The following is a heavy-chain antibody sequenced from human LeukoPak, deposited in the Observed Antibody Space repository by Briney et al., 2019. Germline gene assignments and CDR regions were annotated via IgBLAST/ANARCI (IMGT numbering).Heavy chain of an antibody. V-gene: IGHV3-7*01. Sequence: GGSLRLSCAASGFTFSSYWITWVRQAPGKGLEWVANIKQDGSEKYYVDSVKGRFTISRDNAKNSLYLQMNSLRAEDTAVYYCARDSSAARPNYYFDYWGQGTLVTVSS. D-gene: IGHD6-6*01. J-gene: IGHJ4*02. CDR2: IKQDGSEK. CDR3: ARDSSAARPNYYFDY. CDR1: GFTFSSYW.